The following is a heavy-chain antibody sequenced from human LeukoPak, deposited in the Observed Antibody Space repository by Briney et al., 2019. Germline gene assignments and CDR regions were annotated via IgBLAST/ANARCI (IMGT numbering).Heavy chain of an antibody. CDR3: AREIFNYYDSSGIDY. V-gene: IGHV1-18*01. D-gene: IGHD3-22*01. Sequence: ASVKVSCKASGYTFTSYGISWVRQAPGQGLEWMGWISAYNGNTNYAQKLQGRVTMTTDTSTSTAYIELRSLRSDDTAVYYCAREIFNYYDSSGIDYWGQGTLVTVSS. J-gene: IGHJ4*02. CDR2: ISAYNGNT. CDR1: GYTFTSYG.